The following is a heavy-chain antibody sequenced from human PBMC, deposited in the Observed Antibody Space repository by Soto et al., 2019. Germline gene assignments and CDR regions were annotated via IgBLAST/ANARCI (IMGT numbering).Heavy chain of an antibody. J-gene: IGHJ6*02. Sequence: QVQLVESGGGVVQPGRSLRLSCVASGFTFSSYGIHWVRQAPGKGLEWVAVISYDGSNKYYADSVKGRFTISRDNSKSTLFLQMNSLRAEDTAVYYCAKDSLVAARYYYGMDVWGQGTTVTVSS. V-gene: IGHV3-30*18. D-gene: IGHD6-6*01. CDR1: GFTFSSYG. CDR2: ISYDGSNK. CDR3: AKDSLVAARYYYGMDV.